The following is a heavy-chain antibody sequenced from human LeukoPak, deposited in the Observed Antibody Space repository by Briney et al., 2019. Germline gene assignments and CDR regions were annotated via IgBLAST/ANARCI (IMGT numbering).Heavy chain of an antibody. D-gene: IGHD3-9*01. CDR1: GFTFSNYS. Sequence: GGSLRLSCAASGFTFSNYSMNWVRQAPGKGLEWVSSISPSSSYIYYADSVRGRFTISRDNSKNTLYLQMNSLRAEDTAVYYCAKDVTIGAFDIWGQGTMVTVSS. CDR3: AKDVTIGAFDI. J-gene: IGHJ3*02. CDR2: ISPSSSYI. V-gene: IGHV3-21*04.